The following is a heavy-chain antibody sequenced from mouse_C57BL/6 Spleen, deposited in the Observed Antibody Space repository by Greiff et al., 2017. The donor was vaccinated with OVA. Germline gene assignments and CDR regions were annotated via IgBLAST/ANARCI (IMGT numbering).Heavy chain of an antibody. D-gene: IGHD1-1*02. J-gene: IGHJ4*01. CDR3: AIGGPYAMDY. CDR1: GYAFSSSW. Sequence: QVQLKESGPELVKPGASVKISCKASGYAFSSSWMNWVKQRPGKGLEWIGRIYPGDGDTNYNGKFKGKATLTADKSSSTAYMQLSNLTSEDSSVYFGAIGGPYAMDYWGQGTSVTVSS. CDR2: IYPGDGDT. V-gene: IGHV1-82*01.